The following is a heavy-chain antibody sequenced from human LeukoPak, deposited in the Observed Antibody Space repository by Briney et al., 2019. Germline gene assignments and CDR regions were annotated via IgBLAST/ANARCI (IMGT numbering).Heavy chain of an antibody. V-gene: IGHV3-20*04. Sequence: GGSLRLSCAASGFTFDDYGMSWVRQAPGKGLEWVSGIDWNGGNTGYADSVKGRFTISRDNAKNSLYLQMNSLRAEDTALYYCARARNYYYMDVWGKGTTVTVSS. J-gene: IGHJ6*03. CDR3: ARARNYYYMDV. CDR2: IDWNGGNT. CDR1: GFTFDDYG.